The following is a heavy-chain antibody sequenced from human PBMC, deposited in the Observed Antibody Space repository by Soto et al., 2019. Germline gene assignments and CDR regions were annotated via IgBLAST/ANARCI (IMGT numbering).Heavy chain of an antibody. CDR2: ISGDGGST. Sequence: GGSLRLSCTASGFTFDDYAMHWVRQAPGKGLEWVSLISGDGGSTYYADSVKGRFTISRDNSKNSLYLQMNSLRTEDTALYYCAKLYYYDSSGYDAFDIWGQGTMVTVSS. J-gene: IGHJ3*02. V-gene: IGHV3-43*02. CDR1: GFTFDDYA. D-gene: IGHD3-22*01. CDR3: AKLYYYDSSGYDAFDI.